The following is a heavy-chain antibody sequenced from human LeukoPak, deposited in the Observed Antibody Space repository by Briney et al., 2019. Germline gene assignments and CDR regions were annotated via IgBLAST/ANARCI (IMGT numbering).Heavy chain of an antibody. CDR3: ARDSETETGWYYYGMDV. D-gene: IGHD1-1*01. Sequence: GGSLRLSCAASGFXVSRNYMNWVRQAPGKGQEWASGIYSGGSTYYADSVKGRFTITRDNSKNTVYLQMNSLRAEDTAVYYCARDSETETGWYYYGMDVWGQGTTVTVSS. CDR1: GFXVSRNY. CDR2: IYSGGST. V-gene: IGHV3-53*01. J-gene: IGHJ6*02.